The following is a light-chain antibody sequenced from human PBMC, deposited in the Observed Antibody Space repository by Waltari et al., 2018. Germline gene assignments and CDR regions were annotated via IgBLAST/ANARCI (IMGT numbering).Light chain of an antibody. Sequence: EIVLTQSPATLSLSPGERAALPCRARQNIGSQLAWYQQRPGPPPRLLIDDTSNRATGIPARFSGSGFGTDFTLTISSLEFEDSAVYYCQHRFSWPLTFGGGTKVEI. CDR2: DTS. CDR1: QNIGSQ. J-gene: IGKJ4*01. V-gene: IGKV3-11*01. CDR3: QHRFSWPLT.